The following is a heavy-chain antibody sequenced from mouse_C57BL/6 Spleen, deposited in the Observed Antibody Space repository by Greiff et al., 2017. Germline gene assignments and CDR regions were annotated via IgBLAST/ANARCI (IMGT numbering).Heavy chain of an antibody. J-gene: IGHJ1*03. CDR1: GYTFTSYW. Sequence: QVQLQQPGTELVKPGASVKLSCKASGYTFTSYWMHWVKQRPGQGLEWIGNINPSNGGTNYNEKFKSKATLTVDKSSSTAYMQRSSLTSEDSAVYYCAQRGGDYDVPWYFDVWGTGTTVTVSS. V-gene: IGHV1-53*01. D-gene: IGHD2-4*01. CDR2: INPSNGGT. CDR3: AQRGGDYDVPWYFDV.